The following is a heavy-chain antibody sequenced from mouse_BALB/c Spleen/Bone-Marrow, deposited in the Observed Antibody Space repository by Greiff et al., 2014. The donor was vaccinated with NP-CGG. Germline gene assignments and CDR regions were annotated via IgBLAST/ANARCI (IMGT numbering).Heavy chain of an antibody. V-gene: IGHV3-2*02. J-gene: IGHJ1*01. D-gene: IGHD2-4*01. Sequence: ESGPGLVKPSQSLSLTCTVTGYSITSDYAWNWIRQFPGNKLEWMGYISYSGSTSYNPSLKSRISITRDTSKNQFFPQLNSVTTEDTATYYCARDDYGVWGAGTTVTVSS. CDR1: GYSITSDYA. CDR2: ISYSGST. CDR3: ARDDYGV.